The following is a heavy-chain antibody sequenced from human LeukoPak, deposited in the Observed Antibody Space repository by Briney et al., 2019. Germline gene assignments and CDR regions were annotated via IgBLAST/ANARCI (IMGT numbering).Heavy chain of an antibody. V-gene: IGHV3-7*03. Sequence: GEPLRLSCAASGFTFSRYWMSWVRQAPRKGLEWVANIKQDGSEKYYVDSVKGRFTISRDNAKNSLYLQMNSLRAEDTAVYYCARDKGDYDTSGSLFVFGGQGTLVTVSS. CDR2: IKQDGSEK. D-gene: IGHD3-22*01. CDR3: ARDKGDYDTSGSLFVF. CDR1: GFTFSRYW. J-gene: IGHJ4*02.